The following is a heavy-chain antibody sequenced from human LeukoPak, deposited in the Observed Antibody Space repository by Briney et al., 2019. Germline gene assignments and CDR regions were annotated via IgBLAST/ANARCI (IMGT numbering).Heavy chain of an antibody. Sequence: PSETLSLTCAVSGYSISSGYYWGWIRQPPGKGLEWIGSIYHSGSTYYNPSLKSRVTISVDTPKNQLSLKLSSVTAADTAVYYCARDSSSSYSDAFDIWGQGTMVTVSS. CDR2: IYHSGST. V-gene: IGHV4-38-2*01. J-gene: IGHJ3*02. D-gene: IGHD6-13*01. CDR1: GYSISSGYY. CDR3: ARDSSSSYSDAFDI.